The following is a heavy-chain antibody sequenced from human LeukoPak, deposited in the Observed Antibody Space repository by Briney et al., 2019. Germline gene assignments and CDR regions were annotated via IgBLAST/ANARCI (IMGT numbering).Heavy chain of an antibody. CDR1: GGTSSSYA. D-gene: IGHD6-13*01. CDR2: IIPIFGTS. CDR3: AKSSIIAAAGPYYFDY. Sequence: ASVKVSCKASGGTSSSYAISWVRQAPGQGLEWMGGIIPIFGTSNYAQKFQGRVTITADKSTSTAYMELSSLGSEDTAVYYCAKSSIIAAAGPYYFDYWGQGTLVTVSS. J-gene: IGHJ4*02. V-gene: IGHV1-69*06.